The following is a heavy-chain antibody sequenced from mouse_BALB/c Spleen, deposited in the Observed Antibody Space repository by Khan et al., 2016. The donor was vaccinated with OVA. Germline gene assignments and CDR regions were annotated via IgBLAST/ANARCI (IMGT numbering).Heavy chain of an antibody. CDR1: GYSITSGYS. J-gene: IGHJ4*01. V-gene: IGHV3-1*02. CDR3: VRDGNYMDY. D-gene: IGHD2-1*01. Sequence: EVQLQESGPDLVKPSQSLSLTCTVTGYSITSGYSWHWIRQFPGNKLEWMGYIYHSGSINYNPSLKSRFSITRDPSKNLFFLQLNSVTTEDTATDYCVRDGNYMDYWGQGTSVTVSS. CDR2: IYHSGSI.